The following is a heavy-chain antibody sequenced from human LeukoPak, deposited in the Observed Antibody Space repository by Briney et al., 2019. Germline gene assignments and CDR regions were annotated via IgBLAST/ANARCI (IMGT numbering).Heavy chain of an antibody. CDR1: GFTFSSYS. CDR2: ISSSSSTI. J-gene: IGHJ4*02. Sequence: GGSLRLSCAASGFTFSSYSMNWVRQAPGKGLEWVSYISSSSSTIYYADSVKGRFTISRDNAKNSLYLQMNSLRAEDTAVYYCARDLGPTSYYDFWSGYPLFGYWGQGTLVTVSS. CDR3: ARDLGPTSYYDFWSGYPLFGY. D-gene: IGHD3-3*01. V-gene: IGHV3-48*01.